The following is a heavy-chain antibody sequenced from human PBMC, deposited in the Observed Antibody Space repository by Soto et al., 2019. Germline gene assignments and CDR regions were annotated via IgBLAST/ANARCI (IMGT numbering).Heavy chain of an antibody. D-gene: IGHD2-15*01. CDR2: ISAYNGNT. Sequence: ASVKVSCKASGCTFTSYGISWVRQAPGQGLEWMGWISAYNGNTNYAQKLQGRVTMTTDTSTSTAYMELRSLRSDDTAVYYCARGYCSGGSCYEVDYWGQGTLVTVSS. J-gene: IGHJ4*02. CDR3: ARGYCSGGSCYEVDY. CDR1: GCTFTSYG. V-gene: IGHV1-18*01.